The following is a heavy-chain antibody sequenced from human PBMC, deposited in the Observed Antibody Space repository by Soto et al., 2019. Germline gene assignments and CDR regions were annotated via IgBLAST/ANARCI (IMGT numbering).Heavy chain of an antibody. D-gene: IGHD3-22*01. CDR2: ISWNSGSI. V-gene: IGHV3-9*01. J-gene: IGHJ4*02. CDR3: AKGEGSSGYYSLFDY. CDR1: GFTFDDYA. Sequence: EVQLVESGGGLVQPGRSLRLSCAASGFTFDDYAMHWVRQAPGKGLEWVSGISWNSGSIGYADSVKGRFIISRDNAKNSLYLQMNSLRAEDTALYYCAKGEGSSGYYSLFDYWGQGTLVTVSS.